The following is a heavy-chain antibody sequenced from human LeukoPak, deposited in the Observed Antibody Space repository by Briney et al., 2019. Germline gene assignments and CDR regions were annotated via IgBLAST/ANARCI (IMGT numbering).Heavy chain of an antibody. V-gene: IGHV3-7*01. CDR3: ARDGSGWTEGGDY. CDR1: GFTLSSYC. D-gene: IGHD6-19*01. J-gene: IGHJ4*02. Sequence: GGSLRLFCASSGFTLSSYCMRWVRRASGKGLEWVAKIKQDGSEKYFVDSVKGRFTISRDNAKNSLYLQMNSLRAEDTAVYYCARDGSGWTEGGDYWGQGTLVTVSS. CDR2: IKQDGSEK.